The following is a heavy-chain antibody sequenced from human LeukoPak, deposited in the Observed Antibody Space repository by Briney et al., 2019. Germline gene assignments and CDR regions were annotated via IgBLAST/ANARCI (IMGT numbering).Heavy chain of an antibody. Sequence: PSETLSLTCAVSGYSISSGYYWGWIRPPPGKGLEWIGSMYHSGSTYYNPSLKSRVTISADTSKNQFSLKLSSVSAADTAVYYCARDRPGDQNYYPLDYWGQGTLVTVSS. J-gene: IGHJ4*02. CDR2: MYHSGST. D-gene: IGHD3-22*01. CDR3: ARDRPGDQNYYPLDY. V-gene: IGHV4-38-2*02. CDR1: GYSISSGYY.